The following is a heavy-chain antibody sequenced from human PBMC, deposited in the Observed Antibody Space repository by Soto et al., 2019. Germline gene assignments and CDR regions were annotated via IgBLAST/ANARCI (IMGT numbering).Heavy chain of an antibody. Sequence: QVLLMQSGPEVKKPGASVKVSCKASGYTFHNYGISWVRQVPGQGLEWMGWISGYNGNTNYAPKIQGRVTVTRDTSTATAYMELRSLSSDDTALYYCARGSESFDLWGQGTLVNVSS. D-gene: IGHD1-26*01. CDR2: ISGYNGNT. CDR3: ARGSESFDL. J-gene: IGHJ4*02. CDR1: GYTFHNYG. V-gene: IGHV1-18*01.